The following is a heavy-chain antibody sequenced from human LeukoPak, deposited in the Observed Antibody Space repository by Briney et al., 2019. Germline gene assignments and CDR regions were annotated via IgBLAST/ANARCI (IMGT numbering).Heavy chain of an antibody. D-gene: IGHD5-12*01. Sequence: ASVKVSCKASGYKFTSYGISWVRQAPGQGLDWMGWISAYNGNTNYAHNLQGRVTMTTDTSTSTAYMELRSLRSDDAAVYYCARGATENWLDPWGQGTLVTVSS. CDR1: GYKFTSYG. CDR3: ARGATENWLDP. J-gene: IGHJ5*02. CDR2: ISAYNGNT. V-gene: IGHV1-18*01.